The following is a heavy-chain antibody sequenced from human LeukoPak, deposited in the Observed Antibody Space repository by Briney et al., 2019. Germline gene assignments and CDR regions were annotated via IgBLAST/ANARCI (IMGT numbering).Heavy chain of an antibody. D-gene: IGHD3-22*01. Sequence: ASVKVSCKASGYTFTSYGISWVRQAPGQGLEWMGWISAYNGNTNYAQKLQGRVTMTTDTSTSTAYMELRSLRSDGTAVYYCARDPKTRYYDSSGYYFDYWGQGTLVTVSS. CDR2: ISAYNGNT. J-gene: IGHJ4*02. CDR3: ARDPKTRYYDSSGYYFDY. CDR1: GYTFTSYG. V-gene: IGHV1-18*01.